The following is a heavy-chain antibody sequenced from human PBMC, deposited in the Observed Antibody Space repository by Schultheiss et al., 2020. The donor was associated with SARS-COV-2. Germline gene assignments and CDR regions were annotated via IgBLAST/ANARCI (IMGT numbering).Heavy chain of an antibody. CDR1: GFTFSDYY. Sequence: GGSLRLSCAASGFTFSDYYMSWIRQAPGKGLEWVSYISSSGSTIYYADSVKGRFTISRDNAKNSLYLQMNSLRAEDTAVYYCARDQKWLRNDGEFDYWGQGTRVTVSS. D-gene: IGHD5-12*01. J-gene: IGHJ4*02. CDR2: ISSSGSTI. CDR3: ARDQKWLRNDGEFDY. V-gene: IGHV3-11*01.